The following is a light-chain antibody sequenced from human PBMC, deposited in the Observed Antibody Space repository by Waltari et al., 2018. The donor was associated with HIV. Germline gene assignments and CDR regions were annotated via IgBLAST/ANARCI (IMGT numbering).Light chain of an antibody. V-gene: IGLV2-8*01. CDR3: SSYAGINTYVL. CDR2: EVY. CDR1: CRDVGGHHY. J-gene: IGLJ2*01. Sequence: QSALTQPPSASGPHGQSVTISCNGTCRDVGGHHYVSWNQQYPGKAPRLMIYEVYKRPSGVPHRFSGSKSGNTASLTVSGLQAEDEANYYCSSYAGINTYVLFGGGTKLTVL.